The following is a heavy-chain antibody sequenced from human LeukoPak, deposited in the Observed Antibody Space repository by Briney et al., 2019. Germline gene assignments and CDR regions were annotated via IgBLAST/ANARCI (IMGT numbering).Heavy chain of an antibody. V-gene: IGHV3-30-3*01. D-gene: IGHD6-13*01. CDR3: ARDSRAAAGTLSLDY. CDR2: ISYDGSSK. Sequence: PGGSLRLSCAASGFTFSSYAMHWVRQAPGKGLEWVAVISYDGSSKYYADSVKGRFTISRDNSKNTLYLQMNSLRAEDTAVYYCARDSRAAAGTLSLDYWGQGTLVTVSS. J-gene: IGHJ4*02. CDR1: GFTFSSYA.